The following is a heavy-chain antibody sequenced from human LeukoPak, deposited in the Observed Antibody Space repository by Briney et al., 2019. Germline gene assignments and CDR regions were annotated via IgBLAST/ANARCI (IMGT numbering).Heavy chain of an antibody. CDR3: AGPPHYYDSSGAFDI. D-gene: IGHD3-22*01. CDR1: GGPISSSSYY. V-gene: IGHV4-39*01. CDR2: FHYGGST. Sequence: SETLSLTCTVSGGPISSSSYYWGWIRQPPGKGLEWIGSFHYGGSTYYNPSLKSRVTISVDTSKNQFSLKLSSVTAADTAVYYCAGPPHYYDSSGAFDIWGQGTMVTVSP. J-gene: IGHJ3*02.